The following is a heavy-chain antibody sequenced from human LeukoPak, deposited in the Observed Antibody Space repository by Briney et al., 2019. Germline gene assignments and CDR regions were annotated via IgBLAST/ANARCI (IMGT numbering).Heavy chain of an antibody. D-gene: IGHD2-2*01. CDR1: GFTFSSYA. Sequence: QPGGSLRLSCAASGFTFSSYAMSWVRQAPGKGLEWVSAISGSGGSTYYADSVKGRFTISRDNSKNTLYLQMNSLRAEDTAVYYCAKERGYCSSTSCPFDYWGQGTLVTVSS. V-gene: IGHV3-23*01. CDR2: ISGSGGST. CDR3: AKERGYCSSTSCPFDY. J-gene: IGHJ4*02.